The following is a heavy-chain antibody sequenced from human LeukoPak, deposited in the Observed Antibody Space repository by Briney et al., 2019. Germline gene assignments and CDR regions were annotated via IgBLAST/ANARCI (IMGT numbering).Heavy chain of an antibody. CDR1: GFTFSSYG. CDR3: ARGGLFKYFFDY. J-gene: IGHJ4*02. CDR2: INTDESKI. V-gene: IGHV3-74*01. D-gene: IGHD2-15*01. Sequence: GGSLRLSCAASGFTFSSYGMHWVRQTPGKGLVWVSRINTDESKINHADSVKGRFTISRDNAKNMLYLQMNSLRAEDTAVYYCARGGLFKYFFDYWGQGTPVTVSS.